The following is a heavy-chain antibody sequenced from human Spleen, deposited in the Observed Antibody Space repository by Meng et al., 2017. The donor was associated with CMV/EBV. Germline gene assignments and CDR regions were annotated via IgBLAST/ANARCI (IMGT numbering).Heavy chain of an antibody. J-gene: IGHJ4*02. CDR1: GFTFTSYK. Sequence: ASGFTFTSYKMNWGRQAPGKGLEWVSAISSSSSYRYYADAGTGRFTISRDDAKNSLYLQMNSLRAEDTAVYYCARDGGYSYGYAFDSWGQGTLVTVSS. CDR3: ARDGGYSYGYAFDS. CDR2: ISSSSSYR. D-gene: IGHD5-18*01. V-gene: IGHV3-21*01.